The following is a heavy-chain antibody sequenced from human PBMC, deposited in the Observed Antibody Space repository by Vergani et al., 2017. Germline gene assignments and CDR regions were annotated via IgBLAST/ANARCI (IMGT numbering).Heavy chain of an antibody. CDR2: IYYSGRT. D-gene: IGHD3-3*01. J-gene: IGHJ5*02. CDR3: ARDGGPSYDFWSGYYTVWFDP. V-gene: IGHV4-39*07. CDR1: GGSISSSSYY. Sequence: QLQLQESGPGLVKPSETLSLTCTVSGGSISSSSYYWGWIRQPPGKGLEWIGSIYYSGRTYYNPSLKSRVTISVDTSKNQFSLKLSSVTAADTAVYYCARDGGPSYDFWSGYYTVWFDPWGQGTLVTVSS.